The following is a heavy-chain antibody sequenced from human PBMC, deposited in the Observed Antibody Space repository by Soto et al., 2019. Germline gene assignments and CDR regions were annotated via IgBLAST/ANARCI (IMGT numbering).Heavy chain of an antibody. Sequence: GGSLRLSCAASGFTVSSNYMSWVRQAPGKGLEWVSVIYSGGSTYYADSVKGRFTISRDNSKNTLYLQMNSLRAEDTAVYYCARDRTRDFWSGPDYYGMDVWGQGTTVTVSS. J-gene: IGHJ6*02. D-gene: IGHD3-3*01. V-gene: IGHV3-66*01. CDR1: GFTVSSNY. CDR3: ARDRTRDFWSGPDYYGMDV. CDR2: IYSGGST.